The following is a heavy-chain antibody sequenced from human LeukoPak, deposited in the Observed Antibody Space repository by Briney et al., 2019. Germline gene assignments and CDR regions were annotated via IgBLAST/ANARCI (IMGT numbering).Heavy chain of an antibody. V-gene: IGHV3-33*01. D-gene: IGHD1-26*01. CDR3: ARDLSGWELLGFDY. CDR2: IWYDGSNK. Sequence: GGSLRLSCAASGFTFSSYGMHWVHQAPGKGLEWVAVIWYDGSNKYYADSVKGRFTISRDNSKNTLYLQMNSLRAEDTAVYYCARDLSGWELLGFDYWGQGTLVTVSS. J-gene: IGHJ4*02. CDR1: GFTFSSYG.